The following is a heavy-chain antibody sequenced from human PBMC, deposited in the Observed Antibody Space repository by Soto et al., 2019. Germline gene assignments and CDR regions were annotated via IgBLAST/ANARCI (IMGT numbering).Heavy chain of an antibody. CDR3: ARRTLDDSSGYYYEYGRDV. J-gene: IGHJ6*02. CDR1: GYTFTSYG. CDR2: ISAYNGNT. D-gene: IGHD3-22*01. Sequence: ASVKVSCKASGYTFTSYGISWVRQAPGQGLEWMGWISAYNGNTNYAQKLQGRVTMTTDTSTSTAYMELRSLRSDDTAVYYCARRTLDDSSGYYYEYGRDVWGQGNTGTV. V-gene: IGHV1-18*01.